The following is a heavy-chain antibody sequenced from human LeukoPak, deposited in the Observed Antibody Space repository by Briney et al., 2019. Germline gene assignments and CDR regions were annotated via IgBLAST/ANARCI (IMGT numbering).Heavy chain of an antibody. J-gene: IGHJ5*02. V-gene: IGHV4-59*01. CDR2: VAYSGST. Sequence: SETLSLTCTVSGGSISNYYWSWIRQPPGKGLEWIGYVAYSGSTNYNPSLKSRVTISLATSKNQFSLKLSSVTAADTAVYYCARTVSGYYFNAWGPGTLVTVSS. CDR3: ARTVSGYYFNA. CDR1: GGSISNYY. D-gene: IGHD5-12*01.